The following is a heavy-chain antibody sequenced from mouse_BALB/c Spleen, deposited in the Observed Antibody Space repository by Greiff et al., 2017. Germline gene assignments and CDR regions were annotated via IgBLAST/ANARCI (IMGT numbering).Heavy chain of an antibody. J-gene: IGHJ3*01. CDR2: IRLKSNNYAT. CDR1: GFTFSNYW. V-gene: IGHV6-6*02. CDR3: TRRDY. Sequence: EVKLEESGGGLVQPGGSMKLSCVASGFTFSNYWMNWVRQSPEKGLEWVAEIRLKSNNYATHYAESVKGRFTISRDDSKSSVYLQMNNLRAEDTGIYYCTRRDYWGQGTLVTVSA.